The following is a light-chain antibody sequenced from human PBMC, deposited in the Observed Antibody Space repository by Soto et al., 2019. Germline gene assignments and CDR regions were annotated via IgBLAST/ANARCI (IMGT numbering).Light chain of an antibody. J-gene: IGLJ2*01. Sequence: QSALTQPPSASGSPGQSVTISCSGTSSDIGDYSYVSWYQQYSGKAPKLIIFEVTKRPSGVPDRFSGSKSGNTASLTVSGLQTEDEAYYYCSSYAASSHLLFGGGTKLTVL. V-gene: IGLV2-8*01. CDR1: SSDIGDYSY. CDR3: SSYAASSHLL. CDR2: EVT.